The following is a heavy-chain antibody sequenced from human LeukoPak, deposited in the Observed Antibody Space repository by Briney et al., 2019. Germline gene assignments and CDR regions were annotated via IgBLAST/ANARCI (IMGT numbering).Heavy chain of an antibody. J-gene: IGHJ4*02. D-gene: IGHD5-18*01. V-gene: IGHV4-34*01. Sequence: SETLSLTCAVLSGSFNNYYWSWIRQPPGKGLEWLGEINHVGSTTYNSSLKSRVIISVDTSRIQFSLNLNSVTAADTAVYYCARVGYSYGFDYWGQGTLVTVSS. CDR2: INHVGST. CDR1: SGSFNNYY. CDR3: ARVGYSYGFDY.